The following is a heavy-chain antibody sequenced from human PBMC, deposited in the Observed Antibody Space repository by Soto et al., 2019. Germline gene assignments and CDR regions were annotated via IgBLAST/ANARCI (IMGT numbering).Heavy chain of an antibody. CDR1: GFIFSTYG. Sequence: QVQLVESGGGGVQPERSLRLSCAAAGFIFSTYGMHWVRQAPGKGLEWLSVISYDGNNKYYADSVKGRFTISRDNSKNTLWLQMDSLSTEDTAVYYCAKDLLLTTITTVGDWGQGTLVTVSS. CDR2: ISYDGNNK. V-gene: IGHV3-30*18. J-gene: IGHJ4*02. CDR3: AKDLLLTTITTVGD. D-gene: IGHD4-17*01.